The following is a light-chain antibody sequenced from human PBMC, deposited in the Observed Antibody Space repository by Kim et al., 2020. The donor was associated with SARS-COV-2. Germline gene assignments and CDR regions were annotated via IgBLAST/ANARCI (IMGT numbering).Light chain of an antibody. CDR3: QTWGTGIRIV. CDR2: LKSDGSH. CDR1: RAHTDSA. V-gene: IGLV4-69*01. J-gene: IGLJ3*02. Sequence: FKLTCPLNRAHTDSAIAWLQLRTDKGPRFLMRLKSDGSHTKGDGVPDRFSGSSSGAERHLTISSLQSDDEADYYCQTWGTGIRIVFGGGTQLTVL.